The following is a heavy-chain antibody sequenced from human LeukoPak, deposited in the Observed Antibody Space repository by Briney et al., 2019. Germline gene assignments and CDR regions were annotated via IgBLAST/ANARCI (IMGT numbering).Heavy chain of an antibody. J-gene: IGHJ4*02. Sequence: GGSLRLSCAASGFTFSDYYMSWIRQAPGKGLEWVSYISSSGSTIYYADSVKGRFTISRDNAKNSLYLQMNSLRAEDTAVYYCAREEYSGSYSYDYWGQGTLVTVSS. V-gene: IGHV3-11*01. D-gene: IGHD1-26*01. CDR3: AREEYSGSYSYDY. CDR1: GFTFSDYY. CDR2: ISSSGSTI.